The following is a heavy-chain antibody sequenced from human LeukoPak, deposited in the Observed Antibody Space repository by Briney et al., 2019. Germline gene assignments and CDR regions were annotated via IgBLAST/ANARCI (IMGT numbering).Heavy chain of an antibody. CDR1: GGSISSGGYS. CDR3: ARVFYGGNFDY. J-gene: IGHJ4*02. Sequence: PQTLSLTCAVSGGSISSGGYSWSWIRQPPGKGLEWIGYIYHSGSTYYNPSLKSRVTISVDRSKNQFSLKLSSVTAADTAVYYCARVFYGGNFDYWGQGTLVTVSS. CDR2: IYHSGST. V-gene: IGHV4-30-2*01. D-gene: IGHD4-17*01.